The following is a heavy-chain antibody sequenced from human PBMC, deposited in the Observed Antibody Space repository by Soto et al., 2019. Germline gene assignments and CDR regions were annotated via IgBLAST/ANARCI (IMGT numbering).Heavy chain of an antibody. CDR1: GGSFSGYY. J-gene: IGHJ6*02. V-gene: IGHV4-34*01. CDR2: INHSGST. CDR3: ARFRGTIFGVVITRAYYYYGMDV. Sequence: SETLSLTCAVYGGSFSGYYWSWIRQPPGKGLEWIGEINHSGSTNYNPSLKSRVTISVGTSKNQFSLKLSSVTAADTAVYYCARFRGTIFGVVITRAYYYYGMDVWGQGTTVTVSS. D-gene: IGHD3-3*01.